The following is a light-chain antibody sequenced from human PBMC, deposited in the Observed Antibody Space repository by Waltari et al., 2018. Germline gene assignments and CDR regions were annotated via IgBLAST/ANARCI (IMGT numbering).Light chain of an antibody. Sequence: SYELTQPLSVSVAPGQTASITCGGDNIGGKTVHWYQHKPGQAPVLVIYRDSHRPSGIPERFSGSNSENTATRTSSRVQAGDEADFYCQVWDSTTDVIFGGGTKLTVL. V-gene: IGLV3-9*01. CDR2: RDS. CDR3: QVWDSTTDVI. J-gene: IGLJ2*01. CDR1: NIGGKT.